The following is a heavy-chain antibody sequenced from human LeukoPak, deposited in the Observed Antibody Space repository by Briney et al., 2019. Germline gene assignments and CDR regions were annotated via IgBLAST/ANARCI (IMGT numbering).Heavy chain of an antibody. CDR3: ARGSLSGSGWFDP. D-gene: IGHD3-22*01. V-gene: IGHV4-59*01. CDR2: IYYSGST. J-gene: IGHJ5*02. CDR1: GGSISSYY. Sequence: PSETLSLTCTVSGGSISSYYWSWIRQPPGKGLEWIGYIYYSGSTNYNPSLKSRVTISVDTSKNQFSLKLSSVTAADTAVYYCARGSLSGSGWFDPWGQGTLVTVSS.